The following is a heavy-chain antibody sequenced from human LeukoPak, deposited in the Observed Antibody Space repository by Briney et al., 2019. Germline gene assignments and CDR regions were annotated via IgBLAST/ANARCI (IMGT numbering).Heavy chain of an antibody. J-gene: IGHJ5*02. CDR2: ISSSSSYI. Sequence: PGGSQRLSCGPSGFTFSSYSMNWVRQSPGKGLEWVSSISSSSSYIYYADSVKGRFTISRDNAKNSLYLQMNSLRAEDTAVYYCARGGSGYSLRFDPWGQGTLVTVSS. CDR3: ARGGSGYSLRFDP. CDR1: GFTFSSYS. D-gene: IGHD3-22*01. V-gene: IGHV3-21*01.